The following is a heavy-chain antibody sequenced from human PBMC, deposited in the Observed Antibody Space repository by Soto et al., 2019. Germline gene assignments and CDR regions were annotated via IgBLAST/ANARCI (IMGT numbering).Heavy chain of an antibody. Sequence: GASVNVSFKASCYTFTIYVISLFLHAPVQWLELMGWISAYNGNTNYAQKLQCRVTMTTDTSTSTAYMELRSLRSDDTAVYYCARVDQYCGGECYYDFDIWGQGKMVSVSS. V-gene: IGHV1-18*01. CDR3: ARVDQYCGGECYYDFDI. CDR1: CYTFTIYV. J-gene: IGHJ3*02. D-gene: IGHD2-21*01. CDR2: ISAYNGNT.